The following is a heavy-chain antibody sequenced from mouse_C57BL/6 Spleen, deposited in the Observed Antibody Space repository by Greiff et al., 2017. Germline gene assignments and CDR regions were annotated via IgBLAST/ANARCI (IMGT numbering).Heavy chain of an antibody. CDR1: GYTFTSYW. Sequence: VQLQQPGAELVMPGASVKLSCKASGYTFTSYWMHWVKQRPGQGLEWIGEIDPSDSYTNYNQKFKGKSTLTVDKSSSTAYMQLSSLTSEDSAVYYCARRRNYYGSRERYYFDYWGQGTTLTVSS. J-gene: IGHJ2*01. V-gene: IGHV1-69*01. CDR3: ARRRNYYGSRERYYFDY. CDR2: IDPSDSYT. D-gene: IGHD1-1*01.